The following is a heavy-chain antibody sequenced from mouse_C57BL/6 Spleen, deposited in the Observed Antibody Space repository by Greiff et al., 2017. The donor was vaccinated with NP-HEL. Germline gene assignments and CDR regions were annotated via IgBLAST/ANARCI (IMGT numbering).Heavy chain of an antibody. D-gene: IGHD2-5*01. CDR2: IYPGSGNT. V-gene: IGHV1-76*01. Sequence: QVQLQQSGAELVRPGASVKLSCKASGYTFTDYYINWVKQRPGQGLEWIARIYPGSGNTYYNEKFKGKATLTAEKSSSTAYMQLSSLTSEDSAVYFCARPHSKGWYFDVWGTGTTVTVSS. J-gene: IGHJ1*03. CDR3: ARPHSKGWYFDV. CDR1: GYTFTDYY.